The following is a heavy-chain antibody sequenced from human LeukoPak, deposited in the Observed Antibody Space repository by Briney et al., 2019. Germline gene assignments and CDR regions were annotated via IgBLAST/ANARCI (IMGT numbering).Heavy chain of an antibody. J-gene: IGHJ4*02. CDR2: IIPIFGTA. Sequence: SVKVSCKASGGTFSSYAISWVRQAPAQGLEWMGGIIPIFGTANYAQKFQGRVTITADESTSTAYMALSSLRSEDTAVYYCARIPSGIVDYFDYWGQGTLVTVSS. V-gene: IGHV1-69*01. CDR3: ARIPSGIVDYFDY. D-gene: IGHD1-26*01. CDR1: GGTFSSYA.